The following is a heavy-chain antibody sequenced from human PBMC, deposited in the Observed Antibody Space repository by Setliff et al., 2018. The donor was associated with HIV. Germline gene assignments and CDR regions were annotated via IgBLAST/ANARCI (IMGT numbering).Heavy chain of an antibody. CDR2: LYYGGST. CDR1: GGSISSYY. Sequence: SETLSLTCTVSGGSISSYYWGWVRQPPGKGLEWIGSLYYGGSTYYNPSLKSRVTISVDTSKNQFSLKLSSVTAADTAVYYCARGDGTKYYYYYYMDVWGKGTTVTVSS. J-gene: IGHJ6*03. V-gene: IGHV4-39*07. D-gene: IGHD1-7*01. CDR3: ARGDGTKYYYYYYMDV.